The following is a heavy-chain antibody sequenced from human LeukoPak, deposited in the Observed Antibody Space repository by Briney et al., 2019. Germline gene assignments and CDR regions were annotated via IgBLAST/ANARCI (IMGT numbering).Heavy chain of an antibody. J-gene: IGHJ6*03. V-gene: IGHV3-23*01. CDR3: AKNPPRPDTRYYYYYMDV. CDR2: ISGGGGAT. CDR1: GFTFSIYA. D-gene: IGHD3-3*01. Sequence: PGGSLRLSCAASGFTFSIYAMTWVRQAPGKGLEWVSTISGGGGATFYADSVKGRFTISRDNSKNTLYMQMTSLRAEDTAVYYCAKNPPRPDTRYYYYYMDVWGKGTTVTVSS.